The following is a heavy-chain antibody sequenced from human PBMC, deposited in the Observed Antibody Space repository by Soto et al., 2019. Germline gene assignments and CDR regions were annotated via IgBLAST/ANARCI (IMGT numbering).Heavy chain of an antibody. CDR1: GYTVTSYG. D-gene: IGHD2-2*01. CDR3: ARDSPSSRHYGMDV. Sequence: ASVKVSCRASGYTVTSYGISWVRQAPGQGLEWMGWISAYNGNTNYAQKLQGRVTMTTDTSTSTAYMELRSLRSDDTAVYYCARDSPSSRHYGMDVWAQGTTVTVSS. V-gene: IGHV1-18*01. CDR2: ISAYNGNT. J-gene: IGHJ6*02.